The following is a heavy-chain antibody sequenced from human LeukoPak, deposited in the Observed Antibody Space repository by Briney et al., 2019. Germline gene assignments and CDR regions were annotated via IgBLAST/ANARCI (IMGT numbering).Heavy chain of an antibody. CDR2: IYYSGST. CDR3: ASGRITMIVVVTPPHY. CDR1: GGSIGSSSYY. J-gene: IGHJ4*02. D-gene: IGHD3-22*01. V-gene: IGHV4-39*01. Sequence: PSETLSLTCTVSGGSIGSSSYYWGWIRQPPGKGLEWIGSIYYSGSTYYNPSLKSRLTISVDTSKNQFSLKLSSVTAADTAVYYCASGRITMIVVVTPPHYWGQGTLVTVSS.